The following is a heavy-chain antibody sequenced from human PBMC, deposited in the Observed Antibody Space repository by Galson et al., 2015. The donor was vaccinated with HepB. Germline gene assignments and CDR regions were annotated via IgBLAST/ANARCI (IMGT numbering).Heavy chain of an antibody. Sequence: SLRLSCAASGFTFSSYAMHWVRQAPGKGLEWVAVISYDGSNKYYADSVKGRFTISRDNSKNTLYLQMNSLRAEDTAVYYCAREYYYDSSGVFDYWGQGTLVTVSS. CDR3: AREYYYDSSGVFDY. CDR2: ISYDGSNK. CDR1: GFTFSSYA. D-gene: IGHD3-22*01. V-gene: IGHV3-30*04. J-gene: IGHJ4*02.